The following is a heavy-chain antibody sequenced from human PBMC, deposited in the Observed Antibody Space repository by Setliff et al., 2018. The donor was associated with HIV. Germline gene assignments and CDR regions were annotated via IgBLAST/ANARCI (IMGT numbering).Heavy chain of an antibody. CDR1: GGSFSGYY. CDR3: ARGTKLVWGRWFDP. V-gene: IGHV4-34*01. D-gene: IGHD6-6*01. Sequence: SETLSLTRAVYGGSFSGYYWSWIRQPPRKRLEWIGELNDSGGTNYNPSLKSRVTMSLDTSKNQFSLRLSSVTAADTAVYYCARGTKLVWGRWFDPWGQGTLVTVSS. CDR2: LNDSGGT. J-gene: IGHJ5*02.